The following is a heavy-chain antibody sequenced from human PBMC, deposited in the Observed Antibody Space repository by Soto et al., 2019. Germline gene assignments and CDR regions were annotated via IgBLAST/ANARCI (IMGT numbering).Heavy chain of an antibody. CDR1: GFTLGAYA. Sequence: GPSLRLSCTGSGFTLGAYAMSWVRQAPGEGLEWVCSIRSRAYGGTKEYAASVKGSFTISRDASKSIAYLQMDSLKTEDTAMFCCARYSLAADLSDFDYGGQGTLVTVSS. CDR2: IRSRAYGGTK. CDR3: ARYSLAADLSDFDY. J-gene: IGHJ4*02. V-gene: IGHV3-49*04. D-gene: IGHD4-4*01.